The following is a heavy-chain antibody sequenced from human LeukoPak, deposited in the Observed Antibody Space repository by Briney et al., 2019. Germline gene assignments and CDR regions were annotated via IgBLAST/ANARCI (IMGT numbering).Heavy chain of an antibody. J-gene: IGHJ6*03. CDR3: AKVMPPGRIRFYSYYMDV. Sequence: PGGSLRLSCAASGFTFSSYWMSWVRQAPGKGLEWVANIKQDGSEKYYVDSVKGRFTISRDNAKNSLYLQMNGLRVEDTAVYYCAKVMPPGRIRFYSYYMDVWGKGTTVTVS. D-gene: IGHD2-15*01. CDR2: IKQDGSEK. CDR1: GFTFSSYW. V-gene: IGHV3-7*01.